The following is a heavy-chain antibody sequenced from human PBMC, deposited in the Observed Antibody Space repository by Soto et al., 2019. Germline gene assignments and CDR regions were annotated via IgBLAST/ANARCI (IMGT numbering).Heavy chain of an antibody. CDR1: GFTFSSYG. D-gene: IGHD6-19*01. CDR3: AKDQPLYSSGWYPHEFDY. V-gene: IGHV3-30*18. CDR2: ISYDGSNK. Sequence: VGSLRLSCAASGFTFSSYGMHWVRQAPGKGLEWVAVISYDGSNKYYADSVKGRFTISRDNSKNTLYLQMNSLRAEDTAVYYCAKDQPLYSSGWYPHEFDYWGQGTLVTVSS. J-gene: IGHJ4*02.